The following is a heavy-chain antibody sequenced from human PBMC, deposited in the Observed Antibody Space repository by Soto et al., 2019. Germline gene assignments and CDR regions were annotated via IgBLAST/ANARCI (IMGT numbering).Heavy chain of an antibody. V-gene: IGHV1-69*01. CDR2: IISISGTA. CDR1: GGTFSSYS. J-gene: IGHJ5*02. Sequence: QVQLVQSGAELKKPGSSVKVSCKASGGTFSSYSVSWVRQAPGQGLEWMGGIISISGTADYAQRFQGRVTITADESMTTAYMELDNLTSEDTAVYFCARAIPDWLDPWGQGTLVTVSS. D-gene: IGHD2-21*01. CDR3: ARAIPDWLDP.